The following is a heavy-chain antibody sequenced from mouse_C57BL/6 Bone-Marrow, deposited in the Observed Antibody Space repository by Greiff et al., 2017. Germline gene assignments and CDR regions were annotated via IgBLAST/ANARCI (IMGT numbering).Heavy chain of an antibody. CDR3: ARGYYGSSYYAKDY. J-gene: IGHJ4*01. Sequence: QVQLQQSGAELARPGASVKLSCKASGYTFTSYGLSWVKQRTGQGLEWIGEIYPRSGNTYYNEKFKGKATLTADKSSSHAYMELRRLTSEDSAGYFSARGYYGSSYYAKDYWGQGNSGTVSS. CDR1: GYTFTSYG. CDR2: IYPRSGNT. V-gene: IGHV1-81*01. D-gene: IGHD1-1*01.